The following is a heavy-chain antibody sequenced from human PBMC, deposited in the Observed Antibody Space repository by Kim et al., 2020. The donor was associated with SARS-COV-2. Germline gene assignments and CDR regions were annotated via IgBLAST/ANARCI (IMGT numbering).Heavy chain of an antibody. CDR2: IRSKPNNYAT. V-gene: IGHV3-73*01. D-gene: IGHD4-17*01. Sequence: GGSLRLSCAASGFTFSASAMHWVRRASGKGLEWVGRIRSKPNNYATSYAASVTGRFTISRDDSTNTVYLQMDSLKTEDTAVYFCSRHSGKHGDRGFDNWGQGTLVTVSS. CDR3: SRHSGKHGDRGFDN. CDR1: GFTFSASA. J-gene: IGHJ4*02.